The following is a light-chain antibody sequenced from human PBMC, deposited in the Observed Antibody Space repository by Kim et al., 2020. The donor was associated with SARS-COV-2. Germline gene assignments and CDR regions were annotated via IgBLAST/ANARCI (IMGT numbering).Light chain of an antibody. CDR1: SSDVGGYNF. Sequence: GQSGSISCTGTSSDVGGYNFVSWYQHHPGKAPKLIIYDVTKRPSGVPDRFSGSKSGNTASLTISGLQADDEADYYCCSYAGTYSLVFGGGTQLTVL. J-gene: IGLJ3*02. V-gene: IGLV2-11*01. CDR3: CSYAGTYSLV. CDR2: DVT.